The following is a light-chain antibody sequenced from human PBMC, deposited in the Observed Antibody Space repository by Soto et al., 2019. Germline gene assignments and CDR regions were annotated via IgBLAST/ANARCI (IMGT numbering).Light chain of an antibody. CDR1: QSVASSH. J-gene: IGKJ5*01. Sequence: EIVLTQSPGTLSLSPGERATLSCRASQSVASSHLAWYRQKPGQTPRVLIYGASTRATGIPARFSGSGSGTEFTLTISRLEPEDFAVYYCQQYGNSPITFGQGTRLEI. CDR3: QQYGNSPIT. CDR2: GAS. V-gene: IGKV3-20*01.